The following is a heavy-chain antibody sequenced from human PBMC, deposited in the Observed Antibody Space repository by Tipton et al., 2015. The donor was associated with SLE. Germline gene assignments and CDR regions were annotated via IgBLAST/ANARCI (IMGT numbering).Heavy chain of an antibody. CDR3: ARTRGDY. Sequence: TLSLTCTVSGVSISSASYYWNWIRQPAGKGLEWIGRAYTTGSPYYNPSLESRVAISMDTSKNQFSLKLTAVTAADTAVYYCARTRGDYWGQGTLVTVSS. J-gene: IGHJ4*02. CDR2: AYTTGSP. CDR1: GVSISSASYY. V-gene: IGHV4-61*02.